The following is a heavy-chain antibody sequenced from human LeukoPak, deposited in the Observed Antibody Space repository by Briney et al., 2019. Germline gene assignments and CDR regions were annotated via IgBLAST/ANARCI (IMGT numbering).Heavy chain of an antibody. D-gene: IGHD5-18*01. J-gene: IGHJ4*02. V-gene: IGHV3-21*01. Sequence: GGSLRLSCAASGFTFSSYSMNWVRQAPGKGLEWVSSISSSSSYIYYADSVKGRFTISRDNAKNSLYLQMNSLRAEDTAVYYCARITNSYGYLDYWGQGTLVTVSS. CDR2: ISSSSSYI. CDR3: ARITNSYGYLDY. CDR1: GFTFSSYS.